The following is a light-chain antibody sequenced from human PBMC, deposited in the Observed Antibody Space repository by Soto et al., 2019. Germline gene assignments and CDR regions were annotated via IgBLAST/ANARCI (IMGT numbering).Light chain of an antibody. J-gene: IGKJ4*01. Sequence: DIVLTQSPDSLAVSLGERATITCKSSQSVLYTGDNRNYLAWYQQKAGQPPKFLMLWASTREPGVPDRFSGSGSGTDFTLTISNLQAADVAVYYCQQFYGAPLTFGGGTRVELK. CDR2: WAS. V-gene: IGKV4-1*01. CDR1: QSVLYTGDNRNY. CDR3: QQFYGAPLT.